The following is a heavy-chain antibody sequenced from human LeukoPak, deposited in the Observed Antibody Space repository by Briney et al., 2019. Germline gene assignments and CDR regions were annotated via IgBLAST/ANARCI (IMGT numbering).Heavy chain of an antibody. V-gene: IGHV4-59*12. CDR3: ARGNGYDFWSGYYQLPLDY. Sequence: SETLSLTCTVSGGSISSYYWSWIRQPPGKGLEWIGYIYYSGSTNYNPSLKSRVTISVDTSKNQFSLKLSSVTAADTAVYYCARGNGYDFWSGYYQLPLDYWGQGTLVTVSS. D-gene: IGHD3-3*01. J-gene: IGHJ4*02. CDR2: IYYSGST. CDR1: GGSISSYY.